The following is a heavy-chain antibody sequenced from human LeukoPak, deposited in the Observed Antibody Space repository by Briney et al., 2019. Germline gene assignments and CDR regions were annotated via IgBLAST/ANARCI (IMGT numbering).Heavy chain of an antibody. J-gene: IGHJ4*02. D-gene: IGHD2/OR15-2a*01. Sequence: GGSLRLSCAASGFTFSSYGMHWVRQAPGKGLEWVAVIWYDGSNKYYADSVKGRFTISRDNSKNTLYLQMNSLRVEDTAVYYCATSLGEFTFANWGQGTLVTVSS. V-gene: IGHV3-33*01. CDR1: GFTFSSYG. CDR3: ATSLGEFTFAN. CDR2: IWYDGSNK.